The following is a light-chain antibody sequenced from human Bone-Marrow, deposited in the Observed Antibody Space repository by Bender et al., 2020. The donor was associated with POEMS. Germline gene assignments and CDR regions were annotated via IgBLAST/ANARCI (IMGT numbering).Light chain of an antibody. CDR2: DVN. J-gene: IGLJ3*02. CDR3: ISYTSSSTPV. CDR1: SSDIGGYNY. V-gene: IGLV2-14*03. Sequence: QSALTQPASVSGSPGQSITISCTGTSSDIGGYNYVSWYKHHPGKAPKLMILDVNNRPSGVSNRFSGSKSGNTASLTISGLQAEDEADYFCISYTSSSTPVVGRGNELTVL.